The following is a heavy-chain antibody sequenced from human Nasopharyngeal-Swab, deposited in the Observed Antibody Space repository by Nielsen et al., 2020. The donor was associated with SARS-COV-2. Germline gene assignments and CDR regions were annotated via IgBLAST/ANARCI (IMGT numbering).Heavy chain of an antibody. J-gene: IGHJ4*02. V-gene: IGHV3-30*18. CDR1: GFTFSSYG. CDR2: ISYDGSNK. Sequence: GGSLRLSCAASGFTFSSYGMHWVRQAPGKGLEWVAVISYDGSNKYYADSVKGRFTISRDNSKNTLYLQMNSLRAEDTAVCYCAKGLEMATADYWGQGTLVTVSS. CDR3: AKGLEMATADY. D-gene: IGHD5-24*01.